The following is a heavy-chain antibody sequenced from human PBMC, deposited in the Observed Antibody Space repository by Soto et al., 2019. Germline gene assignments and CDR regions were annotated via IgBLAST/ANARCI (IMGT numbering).Heavy chain of an antibody. CDR2: ISSSSSYI. J-gene: IGHJ6*02. CDR3: ARDKIGVYVLFENYYYYGMDV. D-gene: IGHD5-12*01. CDR1: GFTFSSYS. V-gene: IGHV3-21*01. Sequence: GGSLRLSCAASGFTFSSYSMNWVRQAPGKGLEWVSSISSSSSYIYYADSVKGRFTISRDNAKNSLYLQMNSLRAEDTAVYYCARDKIGVYVLFENYYYYGMDVWGQGTTVTVSS.